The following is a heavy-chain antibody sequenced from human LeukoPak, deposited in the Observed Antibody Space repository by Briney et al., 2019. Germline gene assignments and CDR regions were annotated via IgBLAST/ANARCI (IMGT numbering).Heavy chain of an antibody. Sequence: PSETLSLTCTVSGGSINNYYWSWIRQPPGKGLEWIGYIYYSGTTTYNPSLKSRVTILVDRSKNQFSVRLSSVNAADTAVYYCAREGSTNILDYWGQGTLVTVSS. D-gene: IGHD2-2*01. J-gene: IGHJ4*02. V-gene: IGHV4-59*01. CDR3: AREGSTNILDY. CDR1: GGSINNYY. CDR2: IYYSGTT.